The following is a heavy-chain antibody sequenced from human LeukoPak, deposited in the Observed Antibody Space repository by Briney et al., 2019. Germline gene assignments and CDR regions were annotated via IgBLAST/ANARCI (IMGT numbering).Heavy chain of an antibody. CDR1: GFTFSTYT. CDR2: ISGSGDTT. CDR3: AKGLGYYGSGSQIDY. D-gene: IGHD3-10*01. J-gene: IGHJ4*02. Sequence: GGSLRLSCAASGFTFSTYTLSWVRQAPGKGLEWVSGISGSGDTTYYADSVKGRFTISRDRSKHTLYLQMSSLRAEDTAVYYCAKGLGYYGSGSQIDYWGQGTLATVSS. V-gene: IGHV3-23*01.